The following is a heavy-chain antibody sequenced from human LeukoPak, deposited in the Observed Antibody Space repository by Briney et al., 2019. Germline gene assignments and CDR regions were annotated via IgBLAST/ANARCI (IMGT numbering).Heavy chain of an antibody. V-gene: IGHV4-59*01. Sequence: SETLSLTCPVSGGSISNYYYWTWIRQPPGKGLEWIGYVYYTGSTNFNPSLKSRVTMSLDTSRNQFSLKLTSLTAADTAVYYCARGAMATTPFFDYWGQGTLVTVSS. J-gene: IGHJ4*02. CDR3: ARGAMATTPFFDY. CDR2: VYYTGST. CDR1: GGSISNYY. D-gene: IGHD5-24*01.